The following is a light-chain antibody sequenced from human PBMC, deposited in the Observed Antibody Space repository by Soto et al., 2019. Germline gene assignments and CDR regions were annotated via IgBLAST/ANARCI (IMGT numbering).Light chain of an antibody. CDR1: TTDIGSYNY. V-gene: IGLV2-14*01. CDR2: EVS. Sequence: QSVLTQPASVSGSPGQPITISCNGTTTDIGSYNYVSWYQQHPGKALEIMIYEVSDRPSGISSRFSVSKSGNTASLTISGLQTEDEADYYCSSYTGSSTLFGTGTKVTVL. CDR3: SSYTGSSTL. J-gene: IGLJ1*01.